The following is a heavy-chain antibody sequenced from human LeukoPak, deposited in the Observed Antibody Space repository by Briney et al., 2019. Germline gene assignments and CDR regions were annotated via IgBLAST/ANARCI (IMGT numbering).Heavy chain of an antibody. CDR1: GGSISSYY. CDR3: ARMYSGTYGGIDY. D-gene: IGHD1-26*01. J-gene: IGHJ4*02. V-gene: IGHV4-4*07. Sequence: SETLSLTFTASGGSISSYYWSWIRQPAGEGLEWIGRIYSSGSTNYNPSLKSRVTISVDTSRNRFSLKLTSVTAEDTGVYYCARMYSGTYGGIDYWGQGSLVTVSS. CDR2: IYSSGST.